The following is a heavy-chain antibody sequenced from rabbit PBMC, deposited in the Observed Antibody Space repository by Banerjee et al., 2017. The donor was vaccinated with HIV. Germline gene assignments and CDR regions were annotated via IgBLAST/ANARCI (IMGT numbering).Heavy chain of an antibody. CDR1: GFSFTYIDY. CDR3: ARDLDDIIGWNFGW. J-gene: IGHJ3*01. Sequence: QSLEESGGDLVKPGASLTLTCTASGFSFTYIDYLCWVRQPPGKGPEWIACVAAGVSLTSYYATWAKGRFTISKSSSTTVTLQMTSLTAADTATYFCARDLDDIIGWNFGWWGQGTLVTVS. V-gene: IGHV1S40*01. CDR2: VAAGVSLTS. D-gene: IGHD4-1*01.